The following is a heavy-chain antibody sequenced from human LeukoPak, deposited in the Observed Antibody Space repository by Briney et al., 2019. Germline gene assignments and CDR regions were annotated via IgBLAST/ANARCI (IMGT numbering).Heavy chain of an antibody. CDR2: IYYSGST. J-gene: IGHJ5*02. V-gene: IGHV4-59*01. CDR1: GFTFSSYE. Sequence: GSLRLSCAASGFTFSSYEMNWVRQAPGKGLEWIGYIYYSGSTNYNPSLKSRVTISVDTSKNQFSLKLSSVTAADTAVYYCARTHHAYYYDSSGYYLPNWFDPWGQGTLVTVSS. D-gene: IGHD3-22*01. CDR3: ARTHHAYYYDSSGYYLPNWFDP.